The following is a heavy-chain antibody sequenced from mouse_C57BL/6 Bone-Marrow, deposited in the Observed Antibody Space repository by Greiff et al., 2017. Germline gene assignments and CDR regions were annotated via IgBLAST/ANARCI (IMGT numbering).Heavy chain of an antibody. Sequence: QVQLQQSGAELVKPGASVKLSCKASGYTFTSYWMHWVKQRPGQGLEWIGMIHPNSGSTNYNEKFKSKATLTVDKSSSTAYMQLSSLTSEDSAVYYCARPHITTVVSWYFDVWGTGTTVTVSS. CDR3: ARPHITTVVSWYFDV. CDR2: IHPNSGST. J-gene: IGHJ1*03. V-gene: IGHV1-64*01. CDR1: GYTFTSYW. D-gene: IGHD1-1*01.